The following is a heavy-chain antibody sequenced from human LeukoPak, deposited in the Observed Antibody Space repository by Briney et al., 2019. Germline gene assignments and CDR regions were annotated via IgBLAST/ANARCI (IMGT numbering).Heavy chain of an antibody. CDR1: GFTFSNYW. CDR2: INWNGGST. CDR3: ARAGSGSYLGGNY. Sequence: GGSLRLSCAASGFTFSNYWMSWVRQAPGKGLEWVSGINWNGGSTGYADSVKGRFTISRDNAKNSLYLQMNSLRAEDTALYYCARAGSGSYLGGNYWGQGTLVTVSS. D-gene: IGHD1-26*01. V-gene: IGHV3-20*04. J-gene: IGHJ4*02.